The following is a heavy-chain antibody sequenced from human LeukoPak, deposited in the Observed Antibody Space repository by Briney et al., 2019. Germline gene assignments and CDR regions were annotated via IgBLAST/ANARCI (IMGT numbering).Heavy chain of an antibody. Sequence: SETLSLTCTVSGGSISSGDYYWSWIRQPPGKGLEWIGYIYYSGSTYYNPSLKSRVTISVDTSKNQFSLKLSSVTAADTAAYYCARAPTYGSGSYAIDPWGQGTLVTVSS. D-gene: IGHD3-10*01. CDR2: IYYSGST. J-gene: IGHJ5*02. CDR3: ARAPTYGSGSYAIDP. V-gene: IGHV4-30-4*08. CDR1: GGSISSGDYY.